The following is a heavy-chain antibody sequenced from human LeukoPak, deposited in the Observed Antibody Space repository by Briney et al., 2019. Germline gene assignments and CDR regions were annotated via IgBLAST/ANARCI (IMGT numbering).Heavy chain of an antibody. CDR3: ARAEFGEAGLLWFRESPLDY. J-gene: IGHJ4*02. CDR1: GGTFISYS. Sequence: ASVKVSCKASGGTFISYSSSWVRQPPGQGLEWMGRIIPILGISNYAQKFQGRVTITADKSTSTAYMELSSLRSEDTAVYYCARAEFGEAGLLWFRESPLDYWGQGTLVTVSS. V-gene: IGHV1-69*04. D-gene: IGHD3-10*01. CDR2: IIPILGIS.